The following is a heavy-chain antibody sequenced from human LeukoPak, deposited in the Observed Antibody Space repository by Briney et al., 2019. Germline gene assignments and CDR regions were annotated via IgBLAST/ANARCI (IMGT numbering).Heavy chain of an antibody. D-gene: IGHD2-15*01. CDR1: GGTFSDYS. J-gene: IGHJ4*02. V-gene: IGHV1-69*04. CDR3: ARDRPRARYFDY. Sequence: ASVKVSCKASGGTFSDYSISWVRQAPGQGLEWMGRIIPILNVPNYAQKFEGRLTTTADKSTSTAYMELSSLKSADTAVYFCARDRPRARYFDYWGQGTLVTVSS. CDR2: IIPILNVP.